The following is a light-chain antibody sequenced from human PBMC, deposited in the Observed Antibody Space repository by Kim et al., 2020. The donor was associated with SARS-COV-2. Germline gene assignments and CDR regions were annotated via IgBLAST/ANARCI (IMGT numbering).Light chain of an antibody. CDR3: QQSYSTPRG. J-gene: IGKJ2*03. CDR1: QSISSY. Sequence: SASVEDRVTITCRASQSISSYLNWYQQKPGKAPKLLIYATSTLRSGVPSRFSGSGSGTDFTLTISSLQPEDFATYYCQQSYSTPRGFGQGTKLEI. V-gene: IGKV1-39*01. CDR2: ATS.